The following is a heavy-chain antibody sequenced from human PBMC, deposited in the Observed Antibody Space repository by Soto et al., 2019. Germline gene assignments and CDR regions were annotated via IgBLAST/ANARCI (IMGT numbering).Heavy chain of an antibody. D-gene: IGHD6-19*01. CDR1: GGSISSYY. CDR3: ARDYIAVAGTNYYYYGMDV. V-gene: IGHV4-59*01. J-gene: IGHJ6*02. Sequence: KPSETLSLTCTVSGGSISSYYWSWIRQPPGKGLEWIGYIYYSGSTNYNPSLKSRVTISVDTSKNQFSLKLSSVTAADTAVYYCARDYIAVAGTNYYYYGMDVWGQGTTVTVS. CDR2: IYYSGST.